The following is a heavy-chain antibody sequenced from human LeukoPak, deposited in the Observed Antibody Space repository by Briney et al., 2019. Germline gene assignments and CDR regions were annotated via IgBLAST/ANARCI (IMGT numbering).Heavy chain of an antibody. CDR2: IGNSGGDT. Sequence: PGGSLRLSCAASGFTFSSYAMSWVRQAPGKGLEWVSAIGNSGGDTIYTDSVKGRFTISRDNSKNTLYLQMNSLRAEDSAVYYCAKGGNYAPLDSWGQGTLVTVSS. J-gene: IGHJ4*02. CDR3: AKGGNYAPLDS. CDR1: GFTFSSYA. D-gene: IGHD1-7*01. V-gene: IGHV3-23*01.